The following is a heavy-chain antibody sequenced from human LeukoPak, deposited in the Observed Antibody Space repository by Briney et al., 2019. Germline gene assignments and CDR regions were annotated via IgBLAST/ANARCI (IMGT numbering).Heavy chain of an antibody. CDR1: GFTFTNYW. V-gene: IGHV3-7*01. Sequence: GGSLRLSCAASGFTFTNYWMTWVRQAPGKGPEWVANIRQDGSETNYVDSVRGRFTIARDNTKNSLYLQMTSLRGEDTAVYYCASRAGKPGNTPWCFDYWGQGALVSVSS. CDR3: ASRAGKPGNTPWCFDY. CDR2: IRQDGSET. J-gene: IGHJ4*02. D-gene: IGHD1-7*01.